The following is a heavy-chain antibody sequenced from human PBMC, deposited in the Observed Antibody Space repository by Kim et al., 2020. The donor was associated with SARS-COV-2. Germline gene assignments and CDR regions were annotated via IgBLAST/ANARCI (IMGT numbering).Heavy chain of an antibody. CDR3: ARDDYVWGSYRYGSYNWFDP. Sequence: GGSLRLSCAASGFTFSSYAMTWVRQAPGKGLEWVSDISSSGSAIYYADSVKGRFTISRDNAKNSLYLQMNSLRAEDTAVYYCARDDYVWGSYRYGSYNWFDPWGQGTLLTVPS. CDR1: GFTFSSYA. D-gene: IGHD3-16*02. J-gene: IGHJ5*02. CDR2: ISSSGSAI. V-gene: IGHV3-48*03.